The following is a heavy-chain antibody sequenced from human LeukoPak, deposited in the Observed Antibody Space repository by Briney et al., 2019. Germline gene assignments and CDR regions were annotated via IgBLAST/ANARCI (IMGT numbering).Heavy chain of an antibody. Sequence: TTGGSLRLSCAASGFSFSNYNTNWVRQAPGKGLEWVSSISSGSGFMYYADSVKGPFTISRDNAKNSLYLQMNSLRAEDTGVYYCATGGSLTRQRNWFDPWGEGTLVTVSS. V-gene: IGHV3-21*06. J-gene: IGHJ5*02. CDR3: ATGGSLTRQRNWFDP. D-gene: IGHD4-11*01. CDR1: GFSFSNYN. CDR2: ISSGSGFM.